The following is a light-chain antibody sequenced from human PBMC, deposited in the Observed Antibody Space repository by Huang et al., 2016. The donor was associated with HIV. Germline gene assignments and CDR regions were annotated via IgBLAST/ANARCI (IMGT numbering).Light chain of an antibody. J-gene: IGKJ3*01. CDR1: QTMLHDSDSRNY. CDR3: QQYYSSPFT. CDR2: WAS. V-gene: IGKV4-1*01. Sequence: DIVMTPSPDSLALSLGERATINCKSSQTMLHDSDSRNYFAWYQQKPGQPPKLLIHWASIRKSGVPDRFIGSGSGTDFTLTISSLQAEDVAVYYCQQYYSSPFTFGPGTNVDI.